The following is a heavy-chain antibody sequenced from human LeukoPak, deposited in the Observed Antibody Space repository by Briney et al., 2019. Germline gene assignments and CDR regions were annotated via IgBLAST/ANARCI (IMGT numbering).Heavy chain of an antibody. CDR3: ARDRSSPYGDYVPYFDY. Sequence: GGSLRLSCAASGFTLSSYWMSWVRQAPGKGLEWVANIKQDGSEKYYVDSVKGRFTISRDNAKNSLYLQMNSLRAEDTAVYYCARDRSSPYGDYVPYFDYWGQGTLVTVSS. D-gene: IGHD4-17*01. J-gene: IGHJ4*02. CDR1: GFTLSSYW. V-gene: IGHV3-7*01. CDR2: IKQDGSEK.